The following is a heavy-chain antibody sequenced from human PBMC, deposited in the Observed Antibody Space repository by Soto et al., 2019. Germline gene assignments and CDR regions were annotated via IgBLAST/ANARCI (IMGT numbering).Heavy chain of an antibody. CDR1: GFTFSSYA. J-gene: IGHJ5*02. D-gene: IGHD2-15*01. Sequence: GGSLRLSCAASGFTFSSYAMSWVRQAPGKGQEWVSAISGSGGSTYYADSVKGRFTISRDNSKNTLYLQMNSLRAEDTAVYYCAKDGLVVVVAATPYNWFDPWGQGTLVTVSS. CDR3: AKDGLVVVVAATPYNWFDP. CDR2: ISGSGGST. V-gene: IGHV3-23*01.